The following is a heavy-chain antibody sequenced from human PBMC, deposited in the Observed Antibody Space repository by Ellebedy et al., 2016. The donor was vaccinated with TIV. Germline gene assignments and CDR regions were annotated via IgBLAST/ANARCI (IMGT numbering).Heavy chain of an antibody. D-gene: IGHD3-16*01. Sequence: PGGSLRLSGAASGFTVSSSYMTWVRQAPGKGLEWVSVVYSGGNTYYADSVKGRFTISRDNSKNTLSLEMNSLRVDDTAVYFCARGPVRYTQKGGFLDYWGQGALVTVSS. CDR2: VYSGGNT. CDR3: ARGPVRYTQKGGFLDY. V-gene: IGHV3-53*01. J-gene: IGHJ4*02. CDR1: GFTVSSSY.